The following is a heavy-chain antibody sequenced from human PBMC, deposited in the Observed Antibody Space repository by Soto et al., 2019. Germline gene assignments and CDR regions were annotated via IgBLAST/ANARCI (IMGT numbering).Heavy chain of an antibody. CDR1: GCTFTGYY. CDR3: ARDGITGTNGHDY. CDR2: INPNSGGT. D-gene: IGHD1-7*01. Sequence: ASVKVSCKASGCTFTGYYMHWVRQAPGQGLEWIGWINPNSGGTNYAQRFQGRVTMTRDTSISTAYMELSRLRSDDTAVYYCARDGITGTNGHDYWGQGTLVTVSS. J-gene: IGHJ4*02. V-gene: IGHV1-2*02.